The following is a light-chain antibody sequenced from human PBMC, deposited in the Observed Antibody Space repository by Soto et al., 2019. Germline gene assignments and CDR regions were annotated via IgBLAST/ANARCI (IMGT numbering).Light chain of an antibody. Sequence: EIVLTQSPGTLSLFPGERATLSCRASQSVSSSYLAWYQQKPGQAPRLLIFGASSRATGIPDRFSGSGSGTDFTLTISRLEPEDFAVYYCQQYVSSPFTFGQGTRLEIK. V-gene: IGKV3-20*01. J-gene: IGKJ5*01. CDR1: QSVSSSY. CDR2: GAS. CDR3: QQYVSSPFT.